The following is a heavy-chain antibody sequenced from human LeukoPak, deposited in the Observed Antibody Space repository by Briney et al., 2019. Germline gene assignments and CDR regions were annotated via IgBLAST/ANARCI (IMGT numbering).Heavy chain of an antibody. V-gene: IGHV1-2*02. CDR3: ARGGTTVTDWFDP. CDR2: INPNSGGT. CDR1: GYTFTGYY. D-gene: IGHD4-17*01. J-gene: IGHJ5*02. Sequence: ASVRVSCKTSGYTFTGYYMHWVRQAPGQGLEWMGWINPNSGGTNSAQKFQGRVTMTRDTSISTAYMELTRLRSDDTAVYYCARGGTTVTDWFDPWGQGTLVTVSS.